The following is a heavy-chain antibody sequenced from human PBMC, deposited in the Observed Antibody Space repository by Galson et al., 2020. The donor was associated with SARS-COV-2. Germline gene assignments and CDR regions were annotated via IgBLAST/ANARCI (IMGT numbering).Heavy chain of an antibody. CDR2: IYYSGST. J-gene: IGHJ4*02. V-gene: IGHV4-59*08. CDR1: GGSISSYY. D-gene: IGHD6-13*01. CDR3: ARLRYSRENKKYYFDY. Sequence: ETSETLSLTCTVSGGSISSYYWSWIRQPPGKGLEWIGYIYYSGSTNYNPSLKSRVTISVDTSKNQFSLKLSSVTAADKAVYYCARLRYSRENKKYYFDYWGQGTLVTVSS.